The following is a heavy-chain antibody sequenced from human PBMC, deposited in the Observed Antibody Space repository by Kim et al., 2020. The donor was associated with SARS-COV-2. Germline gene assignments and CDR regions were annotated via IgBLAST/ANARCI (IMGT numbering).Heavy chain of an antibody. D-gene: IGHD2-8*01. CDR3: ARDGKNLMKSGMDV. CDR1: GGSISSGGYY. CDR2: IYYSGST. J-gene: IGHJ6*02. V-gene: IGHV4-31*03. Sequence: SETLSLTCTVSGGSISSGGYYWSWIRQHPGKGLEWIGYIYYSGSTYYNPSLKSRVTISVDTSKNQFSLKLSSVTAADTAVYYCARDGKNLMKSGMDVWGQGTTVTVSS.